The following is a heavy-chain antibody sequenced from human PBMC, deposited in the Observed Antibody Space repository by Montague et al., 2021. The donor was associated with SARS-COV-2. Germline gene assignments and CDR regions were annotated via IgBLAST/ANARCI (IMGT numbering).Heavy chain of an antibody. Sequence: SLRLSCAASGFTFISYEMNWVRQTPGKGLEWISHISSSGGTIYYADSVKGRFTISRDNSKNTVFLQINSLRVEDTALYYCAKSYGSGAYQKRGLDHWGLGTLVTVSA. CDR1: GFTFISYE. V-gene: IGHV3-48*03. CDR3: AKSYGSGAYQKRGLDH. D-gene: IGHD3-10*01. CDR2: ISSSGGTI. J-gene: IGHJ5*02.